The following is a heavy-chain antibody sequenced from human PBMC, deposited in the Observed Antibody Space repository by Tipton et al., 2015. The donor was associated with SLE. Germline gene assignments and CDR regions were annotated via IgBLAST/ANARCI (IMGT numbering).Heavy chain of an antibody. CDR3: ARQGYDSSGYYFDY. Sequence: SLRLSCAASGFTFDDFAMHWVRQAPGKGLEWVSGISWNSGSIAYADSVKGRFTISRDNVKNSLYLQMNSLRAEDTAVYYCARQGYDSSGYYFDYWGQGTLVTVSS. J-gene: IGHJ4*02. D-gene: IGHD3-22*01. CDR2: ISWNSGSI. CDR1: GFTFDDFA. V-gene: IGHV3-9*01.